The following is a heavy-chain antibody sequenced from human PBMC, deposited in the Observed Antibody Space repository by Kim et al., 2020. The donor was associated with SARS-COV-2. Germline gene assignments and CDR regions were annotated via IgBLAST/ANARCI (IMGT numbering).Heavy chain of an antibody. V-gene: IGHV4-34*01. J-gene: IGHJ4*02. D-gene: IGHD3-9*01. CDR2: INHSGST. CDR3: VWRYFDWVDY. CDR1: GGSFSGYY. Sequence: SETLSLTCAVYGGSFSGYYWSWIRQPPGKGLEWIGEINHSGSTNYNPSLKSRVTISVDTSKNQFSLKLSSVTAADTAVYYCVWRYFDWVDYWGQGTLVT.